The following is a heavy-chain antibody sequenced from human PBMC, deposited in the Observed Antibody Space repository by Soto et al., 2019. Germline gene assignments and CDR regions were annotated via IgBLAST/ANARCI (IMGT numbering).Heavy chain of an antibody. V-gene: IGHV1-3*01. CDR2: INGGNGDT. CDR1: GYTFSSHA. CDR3: ARELFGRSVWFDS. J-gene: IGHJ5*01. Sequence: ASVKVSCKASGYTFSSHATHWVRQAPGQRLEWMGWINGGNGDTKYSQKFQDRVTITRDTSASTAYMELSSLRSEDTAVYYCARELFGRSVWFDSRGQGTLVTVSS. D-gene: IGHD3-10*01.